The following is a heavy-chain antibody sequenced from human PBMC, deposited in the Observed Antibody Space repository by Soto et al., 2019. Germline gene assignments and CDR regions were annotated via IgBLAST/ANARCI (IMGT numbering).Heavy chain of an antibody. CDR1: GGSISNYY. CDR2: IYYSGST. CDR3: ARWGAVATNIPNAFDF. J-gene: IGHJ3*01. D-gene: IGHD2-21*02. V-gene: IGHV4-59*01. Sequence: PSETVSLTCTVSGGSISNYYWSWIRQPPGKGLEWIGYIYYSGSTKYNPSLKSRVTISGDTSKNQFSLKLSSVTAADTAVYYCARWGAVATNIPNAFDFWGQGTMVTVSS.